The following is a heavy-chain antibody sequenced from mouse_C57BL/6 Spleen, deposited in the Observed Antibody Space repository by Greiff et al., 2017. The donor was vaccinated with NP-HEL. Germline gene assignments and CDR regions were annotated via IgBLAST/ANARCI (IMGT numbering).Heavy chain of an antibody. Sequence: QVQLQQSGPELVKPGASVKISCKASGYAFSSSWMNWVKQRPGKGLEWIGRIYPGDGDTNYNGKFTGKATLTADKSSSTAYMQLSSMTSEDSAVYFCARKPPITTVVAPDAMDYWGQGTSVTVSS. V-gene: IGHV1-82*01. CDR1: GYAFSSSW. J-gene: IGHJ4*01. CDR3: ARKPPITTVVAPDAMDY. D-gene: IGHD1-1*01. CDR2: IYPGDGDT.